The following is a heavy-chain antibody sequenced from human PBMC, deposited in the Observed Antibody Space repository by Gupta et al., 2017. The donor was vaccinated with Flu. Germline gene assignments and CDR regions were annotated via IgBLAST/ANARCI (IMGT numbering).Heavy chain of an antibody. CDR3: AKFTDFWSGYYTGGHYFDY. V-gene: IGHV3-23*01. CDR2: ISGGGNT. CDR1: GFTFKDYG. D-gene: IGHD3-3*01. J-gene: IGHJ4*02. Sequence: EVKLLDSGGGLVQPGGSLRLFGVASGFTFKDYGMRWFRQAPGQGLECVSGISGGGNTFYGDSVKGRFTISRDNSMNTVYLQMNSLRAEDTAVYYCAKFTDFWSGYYTGGHYFDYWGQGTPVTVSS.